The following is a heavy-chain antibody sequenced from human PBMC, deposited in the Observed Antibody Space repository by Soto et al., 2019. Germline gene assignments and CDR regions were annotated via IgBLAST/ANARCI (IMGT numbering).Heavy chain of an antibody. CDR3: ARGVTIFGVAIFDY. Sequence: PSETLSLTCAVYGGSFSGYYWSWIRQPPGKGLEWIGEINHSGSTNYNPSLKSRVTISVDTSKNQFSLKLSSVTAADTAVYYCARGVTIFGVAIFDYWGQGTLVTVSS. CDR2: INHSGST. CDR1: GGSFSGYY. D-gene: IGHD3-3*01. V-gene: IGHV4-34*01. J-gene: IGHJ4*02.